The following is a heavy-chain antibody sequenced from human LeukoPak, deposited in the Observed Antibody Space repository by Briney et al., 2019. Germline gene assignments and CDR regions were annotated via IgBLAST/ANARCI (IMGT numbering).Heavy chain of an antibody. CDR1: GYTFTGYY. CDR2: INPNSGAT. V-gene: IGHV1-2*02. Sequence: GASVKVSCKASGYTFTGYYIHWVRQAPGQGLEWMGWINPNSGATNYAQTLQGRVTMTRDTSISTAYMELSRLRSDDTAVYYCARDYFTANDYWGQGTLVTVSS. D-gene: IGHD2-21*02. CDR3: ARDYFTANDY. J-gene: IGHJ4*02.